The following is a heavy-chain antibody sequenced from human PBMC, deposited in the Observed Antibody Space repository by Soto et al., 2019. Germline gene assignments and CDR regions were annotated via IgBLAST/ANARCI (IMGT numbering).Heavy chain of an antibody. V-gene: IGHV4-39*01. D-gene: IGHD4-4*01. Sequence: SETLSLTCTVSGGSISSSSYYWGWIRQPPGKGLEWIGSIYYSGSTYYNPSLKSRVTISVDTSKNQFSLKLSSVTAADTAVYYCARHTTTDYYYYYGMDVWGQGTTVTVSS. CDR3: ARHTTTDYYYYYGMDV. CDR2: IYYSGST. CDR1: GGSISSSSYY. J-gene: IGHJ6*02.